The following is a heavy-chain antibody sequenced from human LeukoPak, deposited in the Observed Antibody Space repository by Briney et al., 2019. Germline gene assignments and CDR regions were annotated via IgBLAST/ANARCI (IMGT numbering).Heavy chain of an antibody. CDR3: ARDGEYGTGSYYRGCFDY. D-gene: IGHD3-10*01. J-gene: IGHJ4*02. CDR2: IIPILGIA. CDR1: GGTFSSYA. Sequence: SVKVSCKASGGTFSSYAINWVRQAPGQGLEWMGRIIPILGIANYAQKFQGRVTITADKSTSTAYMELSSLRSEDTAVYYCARDGEYGTGSYYRGCFDYWGQGTLVTVSS. V-gene: IGHV1-69*04.